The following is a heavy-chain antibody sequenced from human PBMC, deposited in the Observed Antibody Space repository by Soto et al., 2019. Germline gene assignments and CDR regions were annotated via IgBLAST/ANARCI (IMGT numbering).Heavy chain of an antibody. D-gene: IGHD2-2*01. CDR3: AREGRGYCSSTSCPGI. J-gene: IGHJ4*02. CDR1: GFTFSSYW. CDR2: IKQDGSEK. Sequence: GGSLRLSCTASGFTFSSYWMSWVRQAPGKGLEWVANIKQDGSEKNYVDSVKGRFFISIDRAKNSLYLQMNSLRAEDTAVYYCAREGRGYCSSTSCPGIWGQGTLVTVSS. V-gene: IGHV3-7*01.